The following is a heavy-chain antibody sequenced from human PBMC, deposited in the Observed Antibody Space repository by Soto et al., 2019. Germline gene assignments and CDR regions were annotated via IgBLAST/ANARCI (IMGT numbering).Heavy chain of an antibody. CDR2: INPNSGGT. J-gene: IGHJ6*02. Sequence: ASVKVSCKASGYTFTGYYMHWVRQAPGQGLEWMGWINPNSGGTNYAQKFQGWVTMTRDTSISTAYMELSRLRSDDTAVYYCARGGSSSYLYYYYGMDVWGQGXTVTVYS. D-gene: IGHD6-6*01. V-gene: IGHV1-2*04. CDR1: GYTFTGYY. CDR3: ARGGSSSYLYYYYGMDV.